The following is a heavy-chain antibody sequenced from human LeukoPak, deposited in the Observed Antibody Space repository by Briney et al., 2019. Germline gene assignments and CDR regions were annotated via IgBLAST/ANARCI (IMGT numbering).Heavy chain of an antibody. CDR1: GGSISSGGYY. D-gene: IGHD2/OR15-2a*01. CDR3: AGHHPRNTVDF. CDR2: IYYSGST. Sequence: SETLSLTCTVSGGSISSGGYYWSWFRQHPGKGLEWIGYIYYSGSTYYNPSLKSRVTISVDTSKNQFSLKLSSVTAADTAVYYCAGHHPRNTVDFWGQGTLVTVSS. J-gene: IGHJ4*02. V-gene: IGHV4-31*03.